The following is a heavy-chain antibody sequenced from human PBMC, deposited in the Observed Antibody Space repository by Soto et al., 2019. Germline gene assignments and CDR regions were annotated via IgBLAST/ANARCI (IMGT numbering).Heavy chain of an antibody. Sequence: QVQLVQSGAEVKKPGASVKVSCKASGYTFSDYYIHWMRQAPGQGLEWMGWINPNSGGTKYAHKFQGWVTMTRDTSIKTAYMELRRLTSDDTAVYYCARESGGATATLDYYYFYMDVWGKGTTVTVSS. CDR1: GYTFSDYY. CDR3: ARESGGATATLDYYYFYMDV. CDR2: INPNSGGT. J-gene: IGHJ6*03. D-gene: IGHD5-12*01. V-gene: IGHV1-2*04.